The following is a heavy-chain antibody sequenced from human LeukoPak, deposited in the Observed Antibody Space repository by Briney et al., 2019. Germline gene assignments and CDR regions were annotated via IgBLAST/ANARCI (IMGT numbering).Heavy chain of an antibody. CDR2: ISYDGSNK. CDR3: AKDPPSPFSYGLGYY. CDR1: GFTFSNYA. V-gene: IGHV3-30-3*01. J-gene: IGHJ4*02. Sequence: GGSLRLSCAASGFTFSNYAIHWVRQAPGKGLEWVAVISYDGSNKYYADSVKGRFTISRDNSKNTLYLQMNSLRPEDTAVYYCAKDPPSPFSYGLGYYWGQGTLVTVSS. D-gene: IGHD5-18*01.